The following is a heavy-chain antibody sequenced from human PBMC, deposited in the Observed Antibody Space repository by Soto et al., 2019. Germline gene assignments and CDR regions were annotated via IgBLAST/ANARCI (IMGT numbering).Heavy chain of an antibody. D-gene: IGHD2-2*01. J-gene: IGHJ6*02. V-gene: IGHV3-30-3*01. Sequence: QVQLVESGGGVVQPGRSLRLSCAASGFTFSSYAMHWVRQAPGKGLEWVAVISYDGSNKYYADSVKGRFTISRDNSKNAQYLQSNSRRAEDTAVYYCARQDGGCSSTSCYLSWVSYYSYYGMDVLGQGPTLTVSS. CDR3: ARQDGGCSSTSCYLSWVSYYSYYGMDV. CDR2: ISYDGSNK. CDR1: GFTFSSYA.